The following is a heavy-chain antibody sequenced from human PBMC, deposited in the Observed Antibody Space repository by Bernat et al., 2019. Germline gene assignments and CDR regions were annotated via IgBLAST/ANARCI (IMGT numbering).Heavy chain of an antibody. Sequence: EVQVVESGGGLVQPGGSLRLSCEASGFTFSSYDLSWVRQAPGKGLEWVSSITTSGGSTYYADSVKGRFTISRDNSKNTLYLQMNSLRADDTAVYYCAQGKTAVYCSRTDCSTYWGQGTLVTVSS. CDR3: AQGKTAVYCSRTDCSTY. CDR2: ITTSGGST. V-gene: IGHV3-23*04. J-gene: IGHJ4*02. D-gene: IGHD2-2*02. CDR1: GFTFSSYD.